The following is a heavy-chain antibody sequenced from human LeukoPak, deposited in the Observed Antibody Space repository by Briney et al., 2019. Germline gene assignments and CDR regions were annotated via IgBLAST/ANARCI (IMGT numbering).Heavy chain of an antibody. V-gene: IGHV1-18*01. Sequence: ASVKVSCKASGYTFTSYGISWVRQAPGQGLEWMGWISAYNGNTNYAQKLQGRVTMTTDTSTSTAYMELRSLRSDDTAVYYCARAGRSLEWFDGSSFDYWGQGTLVTVSS. J-gene: IGHJ4*02. CDR3: ARAGRSLEWFDGSSFDY. CDR1: GYTFTSYG. CDR2: ISAYNGNT. D-gene: IGHD3-3*01.